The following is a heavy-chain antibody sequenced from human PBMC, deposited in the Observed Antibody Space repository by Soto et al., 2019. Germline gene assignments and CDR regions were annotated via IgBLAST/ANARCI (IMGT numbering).Heavy chain of an antibody. V-gene: IGHV3-30*18. Sequence: QVQLVESGGGVVQPGRSLTLSCAASEFTFSSYGIHWVRQAPGKGLEWVAVISYDGSKKQYADSVKGRFTISRDNSKNMLHLQMTSLRAEDTAVYYCAKDTYYHDTTGYYVFDYWGQGTLVTVST. CDR3: AKDTYYHDTTGYYVFDY. J-gene: IGHJ4*02. CDR1: EFTFSSYG. CDR2: ISYDGSKK. D-gene: IGHD3-22*01.